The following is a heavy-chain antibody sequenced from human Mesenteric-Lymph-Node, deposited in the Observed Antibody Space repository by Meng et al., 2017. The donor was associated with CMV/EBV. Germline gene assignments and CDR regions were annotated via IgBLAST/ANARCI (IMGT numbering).Heavy chain of an antibody. J-gene: IGHJ5*02. V-gene: IGHV1-3*01. Sequence: SCKASGYNFTSYAMHWVRQAPGQRLEWMGWINAGNGNTKYSQKFQGRVTITRDTSASTAYMELSSLRSEDTAVYYCARDPYHGGFDPWGQGTLVTVSS. CDR2: INAGNGNT. CDR3: ARDPYHGGFDP. D-gene: IGHD1-14*01. CDR1: GYNFTSYA.